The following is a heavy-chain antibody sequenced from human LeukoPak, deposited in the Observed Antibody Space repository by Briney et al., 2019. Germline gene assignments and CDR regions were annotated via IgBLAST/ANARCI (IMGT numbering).Heavy chain of an antibody. V-gene: IGHV4-34*01. CDR1: GGSFSGYY. J-gene: IGHJ4*02. Sequence: SETLSLTCAVYGGSFSGYYWSWIRQPPGKGLEWIGEINHSGSTNYNSSLKSRVTISVDTSKNQFSLKLSSVTAADTAVYYCARGRGYGGYSYWGQGTLVTVSS. CDR2: INHSGST. CDR3: ARGRGYGGYSY. D-gene: IGHD4-23*01.